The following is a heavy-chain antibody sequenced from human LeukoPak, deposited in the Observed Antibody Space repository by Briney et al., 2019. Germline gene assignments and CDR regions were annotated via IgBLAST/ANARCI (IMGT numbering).Heavy chain of an antibody. CDR3: AKSTYYYGSGSYFSDY. D-gene: IGHD3-10*01. J-gene: IGHJ4*02. CDR1: GFTFSSYA. CDR2: ISGSGGST. Sequence: GASLRLSCAASGFTFSSYAMSWVRQAPGKGLEWVSAISGSGGSTYYADSVKGRFTISRDNSKNTLYLQMNSLRAEDTAVYYCAKSTYYYGSGSYFSDYWGQGTLVTVSS. V-gene: IGHV3-23*01.